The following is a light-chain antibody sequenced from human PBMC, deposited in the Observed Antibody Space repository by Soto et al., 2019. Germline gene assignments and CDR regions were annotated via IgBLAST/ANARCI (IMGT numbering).Light chain of an antibody. V-gene: IGLV2-18*02. CDR1: SSDVGSYNR. J-gene: IGLJ2*01. CDR2: EVS. Sequence: QSALTQPPSVSGSPGQSVTISCTGTSSDVGSYNRVSWYQQTPGTAPKLMIYEVSNRPSGIPDRFSGSKSGNTASLTISGLQAEDEANYYCSAYTGSSTVVFGGGTKVTVL. CDR3: SAYTGSSTVV.